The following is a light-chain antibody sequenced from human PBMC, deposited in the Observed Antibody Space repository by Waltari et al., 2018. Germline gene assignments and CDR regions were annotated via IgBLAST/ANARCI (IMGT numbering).Light chain of an antibody. J-gene: IGKJ3*01. CDR3: LQDYDYPFT. CDR1: QGIGND. V-gene: IGKV1-6*01. CDR2: AAS. Sequence: AIQMAQSPSSLSAYVGDRVTISCRTSQGIGNDLGWYQQKPGKAPKHLIYAASSLQSGVSSRFSGSGSGTEFTLTISSLQPEDFATYYCLQDYDYPFTFGPGTKVEI.